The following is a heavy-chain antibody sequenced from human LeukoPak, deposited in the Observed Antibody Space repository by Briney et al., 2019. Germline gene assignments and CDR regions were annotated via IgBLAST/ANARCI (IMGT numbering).Heavy chain of an antibody. V-gene: IGHV4-34*01. Sequence: SETLSLTCAVYGGSFSGYYWSWIRQPPGKGLEWIGEINHSGSTNYNPSLKSRVTMSVDTSKNQFSLKLSSVTAADTAVYYCARLSVTTGWFDPWGQGTLVTVSS. CDR1: GGSFSGYY. D-gene: IGHD4-17*01. J-gene: IGHJ5*02. CDR3: ARLSVTTGWFDP. CDR2: INHSGST.